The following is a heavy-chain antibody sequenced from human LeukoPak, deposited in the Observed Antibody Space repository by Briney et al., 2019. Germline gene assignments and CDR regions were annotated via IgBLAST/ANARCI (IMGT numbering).Heavy chain of an antibody. CDR2: ITSSGSTI. Sequence: GGSLRLSCAASGFTFSSYEMNWVRQAPGKCLEWVSYITSSGSTIYYADSVKGRFTISRDNAKNSLYLQMNSLRAEDTAVYYCARDRSGYDYYYYYYMDVWGKGTTVTVSS. CDR1: GFTFSSYE. CDR3: ARDRSGYDYYYYYYMDV. J-gene: IGHJ6*03. V-gene: IGHV3-48*03. D-gene: IGHD5-12*01.